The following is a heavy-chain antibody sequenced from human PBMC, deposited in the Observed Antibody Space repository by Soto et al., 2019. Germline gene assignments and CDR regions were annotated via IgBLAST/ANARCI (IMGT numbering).Heavy chain of an antibody. CDR1: GYTFTSYD. Sequence: ASVTVSCKASGYTFTSYDINWVRQATGQGLEWMGWMNPNSGNTGYAQKFQGRVTMTRNTSISTAYMELSSLRSEDTVVYYCARAVAGRHDAFDIWGQGTMVTVSS. D-gene: IGHD6-19*01. V-gene: IGHV1-8*01. CDR2: MNPNSGNT. CDR3: ARAVAGRHDAFDI. J-gene: IGHJ3*02.